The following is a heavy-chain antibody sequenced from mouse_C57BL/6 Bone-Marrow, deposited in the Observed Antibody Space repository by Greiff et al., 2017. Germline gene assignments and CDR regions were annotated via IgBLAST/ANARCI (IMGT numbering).Heavy chain of an antibody. CDR1: GFSLSTSGMG. J-gene: IGHJ1*03. D-gene: IGHD1-1*01. V-gene: IGHV8-12*01. Sequence: QVTLKVCGPGILQSSQTLSLTCSFSGFSLSTSGMGVSWIRQPSGKGLEWLAHIYWDDDKRYNPSLKSRLTISKDTSRNQVFLKITSVDTADTATYYCARPHYYGSSYWWYFDVWGTGTTVTVSS. CDR2: IYWDDDK. CDR3: ARPHYYGSSYWWYFDV.